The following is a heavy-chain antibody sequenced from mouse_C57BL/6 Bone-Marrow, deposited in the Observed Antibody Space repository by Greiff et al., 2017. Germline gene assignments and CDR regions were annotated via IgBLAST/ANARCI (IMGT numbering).Heavy chain of an antibody. CDR3: TPSSYYFDY. Sequence: VQLQQSGAELVRPGASVTLSCKASGYNFTDYEMHWVKQTPVHGLEWIGAIDPETGGTAYNQKFKGKAILTADKSSSTAYMELRSLTSDDSSVYYCTPSSYYFDYWGQGTTLTVSS. CDR1: GYNFTDYE. CDR2: IDPETGGT. J-gene: IGHJ2*01. D-gene: IGHD1-1*01. V-gene: IGHV1-15*01.